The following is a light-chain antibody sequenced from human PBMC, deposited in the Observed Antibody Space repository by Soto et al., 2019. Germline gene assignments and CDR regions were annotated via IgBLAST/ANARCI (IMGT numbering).Light chain of an antibody. V-gene: IGLV2-14*01. CDR1: SSDVGGYNY. CDR3: SSYTSRSTLYV. Sequence: QSALTQPASVSGSPGQSITISCTGTSSDVGGYNYVSWYQQHPGKAPKLMIYDVSNRPSGVSNRFSGSKSGNTASLTISGLQAEDDADYYCSSYTSRSTLYVFGTGTQLTVL. CDR2: DVS. J-gene: IGLJ1*01.